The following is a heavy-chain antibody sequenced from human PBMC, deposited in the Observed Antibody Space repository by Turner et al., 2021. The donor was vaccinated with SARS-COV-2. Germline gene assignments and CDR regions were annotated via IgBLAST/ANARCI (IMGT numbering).Heavy chain of an antibody. D-gene: IGHD2-21*02. J-gene: IGHJ4*02. CDR3: ATGYAYCGGDCSIHY. Sequence: QAQLVQSGAEEKKPGPSVKVSCEVSGYTLIELSMHWVRQAPGKGLEWMGGFDPEDGETIYAQKFQGRVTMTEDTSTDTAYMELSSLRSEDTAVYYCATGYAYCGGDCSIHYWGQGTLVTVSS. V-gene: IGHV1-24*01. CDR1: GYTLIELS. CDR2: FDPEDGET.